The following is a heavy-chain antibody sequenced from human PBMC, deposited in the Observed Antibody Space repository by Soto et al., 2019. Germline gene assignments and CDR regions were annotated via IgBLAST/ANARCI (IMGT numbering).Heavy chain of an antibody. CDR2: ISAGGDNT. CDR1: VFTFSIYA. Sequence: GGSLGLGCASSVFTFSIYAMSWVRQTPTKGLDWVSAISAGGDNTYYRDSVRGRFTTSRDNSRNTLYLQMNSLTAEDTAVYYCAAHWEHTPGAINYWGQGTLVTVSS. V-gene: IGHV3-23*01. CDR3: AAHWEHTPGAINY. J-gene: IGHJ4*02. D-gene: IGHD1-26*01.